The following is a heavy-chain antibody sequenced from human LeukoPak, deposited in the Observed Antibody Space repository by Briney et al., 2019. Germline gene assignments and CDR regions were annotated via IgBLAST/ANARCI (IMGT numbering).Heavy chain of an antibody. D-gene: IGHD3-10*01. CDR3: ARDMAMRRYYYMDV. Sequence: PGGSLRLSCAASGFTFSSYWMSWVRQAPGKGLEWVANIKQDGSEKYYVDSVKGRFTISRDNAKNSLYLQMNSLRAEDTAVHYCARDMAMRRYYYMDVWGKGTTVTVSS. CDR1: GFTFSSYW. J-gene: IGHJ6*03. V-gene: IGHV3-7*01. CDR2: IKQDGSEK.